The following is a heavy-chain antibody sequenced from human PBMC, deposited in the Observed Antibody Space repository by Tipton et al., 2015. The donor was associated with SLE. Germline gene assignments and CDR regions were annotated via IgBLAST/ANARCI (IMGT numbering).Heavy chain of an antibody. V-gene: IGHV3-9*01. CDR2: ISWNSGSI. CDR1: GFTFDDYA. Sequence: SLRLSCAASGFTFDDYAMHWVRQAPGKGLEWVSGISWNSGSIGYADSVKGRFTISRDNAKNSLYLQMNSLRAEDTALYYCAKGRFVAWLDYWGQGTLVTVSS. CDR3: AKGRFVAWLDY. J-gene: IGHJ4*02. D-gene: IGHD3-3*01.